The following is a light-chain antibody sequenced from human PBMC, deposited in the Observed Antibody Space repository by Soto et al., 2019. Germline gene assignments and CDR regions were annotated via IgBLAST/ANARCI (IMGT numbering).Light chain of an antibody. J-gene: IGKJ2*01. CDR2: KAS. Sequence: DIQMTQSPSTLSASVGDRVTITCRASQSISSWLAWFQQKPGKAPKLLIYKASSLEGGVPSRFSGSGSGTDFTLTVTSLQPDDLATYYRQQYNSSPYTFGQGTKLEIK. V-gene: IGKV1-5*03. CDR3: QQYNSSPYT. CDR1: QSISSW.